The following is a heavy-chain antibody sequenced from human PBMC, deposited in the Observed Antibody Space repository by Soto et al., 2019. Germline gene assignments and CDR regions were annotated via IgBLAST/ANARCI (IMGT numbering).Heavy chain of an antibody. D-gene: IGHD2-2*01. CDR2: MNPNSGNT. CDR1: GDTFTSYD. CDR3: ARGHDGAAMFWFDP. V-gene: IGHV1-8*01. Sequence: ASVKASCKSSGDTFTSYDINCVRQATGQGLEWMGWMNPNSGNTGYAQKFQGRVTMTRNTSISTAYMELSSLRSEDTAVYYCARGHDGAAMFWFDPWGQGTLVTVSS. J-gene: IGHJ5*02.